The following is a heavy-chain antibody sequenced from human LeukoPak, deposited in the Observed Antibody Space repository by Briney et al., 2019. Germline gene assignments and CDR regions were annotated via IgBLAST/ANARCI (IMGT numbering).Heavy chain of an antibody. CDR2: IKQDGSEK. D-gene: IGHD6-19*01. Sequence: GGSMRLSCAASGFTFSSYWMSWVRQAPGKGLEWVANIKQDGSEKSYVDSVKGRFTISRDNTKNSLYLQMNSLRAEDTAVYFCAREWAGPSFDYWGQGTLVTVSS. CDR3: AREWAGPSFDY. V-gene: IGHV3-7*01. CDR1: GFTFSSYW. J-gene: IGHJ4*02.